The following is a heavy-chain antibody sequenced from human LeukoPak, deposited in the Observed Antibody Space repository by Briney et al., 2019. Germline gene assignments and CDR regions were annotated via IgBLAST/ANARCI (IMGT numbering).Heavy chain of an antibody. V-gene: IGHV4-4*07. CDR1: GVSITNYY. CDR2: IYISGSP. CDR3: ARTLGGVQFDY. D-gene: IGHD3-16*01. J-gene: IGHJ4*02. Sequence: SETLSLTYTVSGVSITNYYWSWIRQPAGKGLEWIGRIYISGSPNYHPSLKSRVTMSGDTSKNQFSLKLSSVTAADTAVYYCARTLGGVQFDYWGQGPLVTVSS.